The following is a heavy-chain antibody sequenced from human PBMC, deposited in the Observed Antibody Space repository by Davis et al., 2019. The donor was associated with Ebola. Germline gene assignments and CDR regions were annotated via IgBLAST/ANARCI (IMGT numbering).Heavy chain of an antibody. V-gene: IGHV4-59*01. D-gene: IGHD3-16*01. J-gene: IGHJ6*02. Sequence: SETLSLTCTVSGGSISSYYWSWIRQPPGKGLEWIGYIYYSGSTNYYPSLKSRVTISVDTSKNQFSLKLSSVTAADTAVYYCAREYLGPMDVWGQGTTVTVSS. CDR2: IYYSGST. CDR3: AREYLGPMDV. CDR1: GGSISSYY.